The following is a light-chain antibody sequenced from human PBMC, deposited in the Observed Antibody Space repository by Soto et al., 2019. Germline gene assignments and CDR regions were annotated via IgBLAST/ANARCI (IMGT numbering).Light chain of an antibody. CDR1: QSVSSSY. CDR2: GAS. Sequence: EIVLTQSPGTLSLFPGERATLSCRASQSVSSSYLAWYQQKPGQAPRLLIYGASGRATGIPDRFSGSGSGTDFTRTISRLEPEDFAVYYCQQYGSSPLFTFGPGTKVDIK. CDR3: QQYGSSPLFT. J-gene: IGKJ3*01. V-gene: IGKV3-20*01.